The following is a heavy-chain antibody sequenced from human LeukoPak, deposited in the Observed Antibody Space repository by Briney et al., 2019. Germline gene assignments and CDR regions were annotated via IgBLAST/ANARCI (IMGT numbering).Heavy chain of an antibody. Sequence: GSLRLSCAASGFTFSSYWMSWVRQAPGKGLEWVAVISYDGSNKYYADSVKGRFTISRDNSKKTLYLQMNSLRAEDTAVYYCARDYGSSGWYAHFDYWGQGTLVTVSS. V-gene: IGHV3-30-3*01. D-gene: IGHD6-19*01. CDR3: ARDYGSSGWYAHFDY. J-gene: IGHJ4*02. CDR2: ISYDGSNK. CDR1: GFTFSSYW.